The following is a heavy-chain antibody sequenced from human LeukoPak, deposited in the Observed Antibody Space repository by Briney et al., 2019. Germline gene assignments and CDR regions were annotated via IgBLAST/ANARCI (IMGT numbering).Heavy chain of an antibody. D-gene: IGHD3-10*01. J-gene: IGHJ6*03. CDR1: GFTFSSYS. CDR2: ISGSGGST. V-gene: IGHV3-23*01. Sequence: GGSLRLSCAASGFTFSSYSMNWVRQAPGKGLEWVSAISGSGGSTYYADSVKGRLTISRDNSKNTLYLQMNSLRAEDTAVYYCAKDCYGSGSYYHPLYYYYYYMDVWGKGTTVTISS. CDR3: AKDCYGSGSYYHPLYYYYYYMDV.